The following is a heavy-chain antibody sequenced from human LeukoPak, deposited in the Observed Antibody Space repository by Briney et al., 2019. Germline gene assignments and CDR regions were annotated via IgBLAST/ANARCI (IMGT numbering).Heavy chain of an antibody. V-gene: IGHV3-30-3*02. CDR3: SSGGDDAFDI. J-gene: IGHJ3*02. D-gene: IGHD6-19*01. CDR2: ISYDGSNK. CDR1: GFTFSSYA. Sequence: PGGSLRLSCAASGFTFSSYAMHWVRQAPGKGLEWVAVISYDGSNKYYADSVKGRFTISRDNSKNTLYLQMNSLRAEDTAVYYCSSGGDDAFDIWGQGTMVTVSS.